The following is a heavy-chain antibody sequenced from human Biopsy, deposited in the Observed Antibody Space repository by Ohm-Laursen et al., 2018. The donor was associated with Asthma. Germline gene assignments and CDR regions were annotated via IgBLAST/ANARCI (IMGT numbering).Heavy chain of an antibody. CDR3: ARTCYDYLTGQVKDVFGV. V-gene: IGHV1-3*04. J-gene: IGHJ3*01. CDR2: GNTGIGDT. Sequence: GSPRASCKISGYNLISFAIHGVRQAPGQRIEWMGWGNTGIGDTKYSQKFQGRVTITRDTSASTAYMELRSLRSEDTATYYYARTCYDYLTGQVKDVFGVWGQGTMVTVSS. D-gene: IGHD3-9*01. CDR1: GYNLISFA.